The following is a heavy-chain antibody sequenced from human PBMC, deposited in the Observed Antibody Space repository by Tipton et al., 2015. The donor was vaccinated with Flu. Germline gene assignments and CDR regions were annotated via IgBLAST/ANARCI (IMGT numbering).Heavy chain of an antibody. Sequence: TLSLTCTVSGGSINNYYWTWIRQSPGRGLEWIGYIYYSGSTNYNDNPSLKSRVTISVDTSKNHFSPKLSFVTAADTAVYYCARVMGDSSGYDAFDIWGQGTMVTVSS. J-gene: IGHJ3*02. CDR1: GGSINNYY. CDR2: IYYSGST. CDR3: ARVMGDSSGYDAFDI. D-gene: IGHD3-22*01. V-gene: IGHV4-59*01.